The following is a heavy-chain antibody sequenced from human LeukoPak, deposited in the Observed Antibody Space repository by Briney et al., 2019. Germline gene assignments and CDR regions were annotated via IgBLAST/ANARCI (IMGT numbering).Heavy chain of an antibody. D-gene: IGHD3-22*01. V-gene: IGHV3-23*01. Sequence: GGSLRLSCAASGFTFSSYAMSWARQAPGKGLEWVSAISGSGGSTYYADSVKGRFTISRDNSKNTLYLRMNSLRAEDTAVYYCAKERGYYYDYFDYWGQGTLVTVSS. CDR3: AKERGYYYDYFDY. CDR1: GFTFSSYA. CDR2: ISGSGGST. J-gene: IGHJ4*02.